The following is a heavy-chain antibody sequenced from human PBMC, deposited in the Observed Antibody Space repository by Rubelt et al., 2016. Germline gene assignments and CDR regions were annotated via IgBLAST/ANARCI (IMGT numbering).Heavy chain of an antibody. D-gene: IGHD5-24*01. CDR3: ARVNGYNLDY. Sequence: QVQLQESGPGLVKPSETLSLTCTVSGGSISSYYWSWIRQPPGRGLEWIGYIYYSGTTNYNPSLRSRVTIAVDTSKNQFSLKLSSVTAADTAVYYCARVNGYNLDYWGQGTLVTVSS. CDR1: GGSISSYY. V-gene: IGHV4-59*01. CDR2: IYYSGTT. J-gene: IGHJ4*02.